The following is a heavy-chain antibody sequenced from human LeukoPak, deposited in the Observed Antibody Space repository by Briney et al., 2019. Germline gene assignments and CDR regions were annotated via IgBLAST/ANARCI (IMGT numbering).Heavy chain of an antibody. CDR2: IKQDGSEK. Sequence: PGGSLRLSCAASGFTFSGSWMTWVRQAPGKGLEWVANIKQDGSEKNYVDSVKGRFTISRDNARNSLYLQMNSLRVEDTAVYYCAPDHKWGQGTLVTVSS. J-gene: IGHJ4*02. CDR1: GFTFSGSW. V-gene: IGHV3-7*05. CDR3: APDHK.